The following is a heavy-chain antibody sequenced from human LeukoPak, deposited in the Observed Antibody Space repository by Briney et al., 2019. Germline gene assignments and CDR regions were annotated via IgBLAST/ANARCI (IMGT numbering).Heavy chain of an antibody. V-gene: IGHV3-74*01. D-gene: IGHD2-15*01. J-gene: IGHJ4*02. Sequence: PGGSLRLSCAASVFTLSDYWMNWVRQAPGKGPVWVSHISPDGTNIAYADSVKGRFTISRDSAKNTLYLQMNSLRVGDTAVYYCVRDGWATTPYDSWGQGTLVTVSS. CDR2: ISPDGTNI. CDR3: VRDGWATTPYDS. CDR1: VFTLSDYW.